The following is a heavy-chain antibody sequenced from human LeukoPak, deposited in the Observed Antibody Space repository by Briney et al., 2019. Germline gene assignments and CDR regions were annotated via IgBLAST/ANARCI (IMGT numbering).Heavy chain of an antibody. Sequence: SETLSLTCTVSGGSISSGDYYWSWIRQPPGKGLEWIGYIYYSGSTYYNPSLKSRVTISVDTSKNQFSLKLSSVTAADTAVYYCAREGGGGPIDYWGQGTLVTVSS. V-gene: IGHV4-30-4*01. CDR1: GGSISSGDYY. J-gene: IGHJ4*02. CDR2: IYYSGST. D-gene: IGHD3-16*01. CDR3: AREGGGGPIDY.